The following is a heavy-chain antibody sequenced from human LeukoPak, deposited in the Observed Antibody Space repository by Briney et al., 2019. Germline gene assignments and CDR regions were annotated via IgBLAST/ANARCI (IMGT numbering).Heavy chain of an antibody. CDR2: ISSSGNYI. Sequence: PGGSLRLSCAASRFTFSSYSMNWVRQAPGKGLEWVSSISSSGNYIYYAESVKGRFTISRDNAKNSLYLQMNSLRAEDTAVYYCARDSIQQQLVLEDRGYPYYFEHWGQGTLVTVSS. CDR3: ARDSIQQQLVLEDRGYPYYFEH. D-gene: IGHD6-13*01. CDR1: RFTFSSYS. J-gene: IGHJ4*02. V-gene: IGHV3-21*06.